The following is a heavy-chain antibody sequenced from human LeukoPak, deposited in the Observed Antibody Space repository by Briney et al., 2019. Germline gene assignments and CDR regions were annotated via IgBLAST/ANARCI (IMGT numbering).Heavy chain of an antibody. CDR3: ARDHRPYSSSPRWFDP. CDR2: ISSSSSYT. V-gene: IGHV3-11*06. Sequence: GGSLRLSCAASGFTVSSNYMSWVRQAPGKGLEGVSYISSSSSYTNYADSVKGRFTISRDNAKNSLYLQMNSLRAEDTAVYYCARDHRPYSSSPRWFDPWGQGTLVTVSS. CDR1: GFTVSSNY. J-gene: IGHJ5*02. D-gene: IGHD6-13*01.